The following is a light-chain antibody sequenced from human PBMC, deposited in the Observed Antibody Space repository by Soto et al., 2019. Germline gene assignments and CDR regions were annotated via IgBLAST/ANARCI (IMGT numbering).Light chain of an antibody. J-gene: IGLJ2*01. CDR3: SSHTSSNTPVV. CDR2: DVS. CDR1: SSEVGGYNY. Sequence: QSALTQPASVSGSPGQSITISCTGTSSEVGGYNYVSWYQHHPGKAPKLMIYDVSNRPSGVSDRFSGSKSGNTASLTVSGLQAEDEADYYCSSHTSSNTPVVFGGGTKLTVL. V-gene: IGLV2-14*03.